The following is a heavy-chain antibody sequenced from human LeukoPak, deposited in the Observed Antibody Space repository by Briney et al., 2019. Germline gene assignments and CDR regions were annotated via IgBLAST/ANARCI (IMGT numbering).Heavy chain of an antibody. J-gene: IGHJ4*02. CDR2: VDSEDGET. D-gene: IGHD3-3*01. Sequence: ATVQISCKASGYTFTDYYMHWVQQAPAKGLEWMGLVDSEDGETIYAEKFQGRVTITADTSTDTAYMELSSLRSEDTAVYYCATDFSGFWRGYSFDYWGQGTLVTVSS. V-gene: IGHV1-69-2*01. CDR3: ATDFSGFWRGYSFDY. CDR1: GYTFTDYY.